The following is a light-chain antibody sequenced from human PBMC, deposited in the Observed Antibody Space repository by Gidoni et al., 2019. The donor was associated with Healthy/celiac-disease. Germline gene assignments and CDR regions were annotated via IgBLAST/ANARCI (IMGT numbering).Light chain of an antibody. J-gene: IGKJ3*01. CDR2: DAS. V-gene: IGKV3-11*01. CDR3: QQRSNWPSFT. CDR1: QSVSSY. Sequence: EIVLTQSPATLSLSPGERAPLSCRASQSVSSYLAWYQQKPGQSPRLLIYDASNRATGIPARFSGSGSGTDFTLTISNLEPEDFAVYYCQQRSNWPSFTFGPGTKVDIK.